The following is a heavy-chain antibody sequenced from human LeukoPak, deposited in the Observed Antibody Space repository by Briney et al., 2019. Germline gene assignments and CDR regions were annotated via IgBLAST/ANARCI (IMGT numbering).Heavy chain of an antibody. J-gene: IGHJ4*02. V-gene: IGHV1-8*01. CDR3: ARGRGYYYDSSGRDY. CDR1: GYTFASYD. D-gene: IGHD3-22*01. CDR2: MNPNSGNT. Sequence: ASVKVSCKASGYTFASYDINWVRQATGQGLEWMGWMNPNSGNTGYAQKFQGRVTVTRNTSISTAYMELSSLRSEDTAVYYCARGRGYYYDSSGRDYWGQGTLVTVSS.